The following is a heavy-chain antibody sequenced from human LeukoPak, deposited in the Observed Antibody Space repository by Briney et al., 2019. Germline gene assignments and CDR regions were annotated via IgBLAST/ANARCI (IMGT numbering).Heavy chain of an antibody. D-gene: IGHD3-9*01. CDR2: IYSSGST. J-gene: IGHJ4*02. CDR3: AREYYDILTGYYLFDY. CDR1: GGSISSYY. Sequence: SETLSLTCTVSGGSISSYYWSWIRQPAGKGLEWIGRIYSSGSTSYSPSLKSRVTISVDTSKNQFSLKLSSVTAADTAVYYCAREYYDILTGYYLFDYWGQGTLVTVSS. V-gene: IGHV4-4*07.